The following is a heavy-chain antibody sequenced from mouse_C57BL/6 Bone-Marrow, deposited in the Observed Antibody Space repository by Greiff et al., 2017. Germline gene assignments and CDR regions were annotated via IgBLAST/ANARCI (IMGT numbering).Heavy chain of an antibody. V-gene: IGHV1-59*01. CDR3: ARGDYDYVAY. CDR1: GYTFTSYW. J-gene: IGHJ3*01. CDR2: IDPSDSYT. D-gene: IGHD2-4*01. Sequence: QVQLKQPGAELVRPGTSVKLSCKASGYTFTSYWMHWVKQRPGQGLEWIGVIDPSDSYTNYNQKFKGKATLTVDTSSSTAYMQLSSLTSEDSAVYYCARGDYDYVAYWGQGTLVTVSA.